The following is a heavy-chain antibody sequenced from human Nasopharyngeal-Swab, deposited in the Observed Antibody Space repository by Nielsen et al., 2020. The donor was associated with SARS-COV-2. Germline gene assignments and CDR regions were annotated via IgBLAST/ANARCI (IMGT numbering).Heavy chain of an antibody. CDR3: ARDSTRVLLWFRESPSFDY. Sequence: WIRQPPGKGLEWVSYISSSSCTIYYADSVKGRFTISRDNAKNSLYLQMNSLRAEDTAVYYCARDSTRVLLWFRESPSFDYWGQGALVTVSS. V-gene: IGHV3-48*04. J-gene: IGHJ4*02. CDR2: ISSSSCTI. D-gene: IGHD3-10*01.